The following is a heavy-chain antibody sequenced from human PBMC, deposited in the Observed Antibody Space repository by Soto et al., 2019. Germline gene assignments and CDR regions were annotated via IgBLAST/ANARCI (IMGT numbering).Heavy chain of an antibody. V-gene: IGHV4-59*08. J-gene: IGHJ3*01. CDR2: IYNSGST. CDR1: VGSISSYY. CDR3: ARQRTSVVTQAYFEV. D-gene: IGHD2-21*02. Sequence: PSETLSFTCTVSVGSISSYYWSLIRQRPGKGLECLGYIYNSGSTKYNPSLRSRVSMSIYTSKDQFSLKLKSVTAADTALYFCARQRTSVVTQAYFEVWGQGSMVTLSS.